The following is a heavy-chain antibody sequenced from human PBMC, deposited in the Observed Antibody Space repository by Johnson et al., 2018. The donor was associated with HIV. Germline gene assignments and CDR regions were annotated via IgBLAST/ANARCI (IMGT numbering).Heavy chain of an antibody. CDR2: IKCDGSEK. CDR3: AREGGGYDGKGAFDI. CDR1: GFTFSSSW. J-gene: IGHJ3*02. V-gene: IGHV3-52*01. Sequence: VQLVESGGGVVQPGRSLRLSCAASGFTFSSSWMHWVCQAPEKGLEWVADIKCDGSEKYYVDSVKGRLTISRDNTKNTLYLQMNSLRAEDTAVYYCAREGGGYDGKGAFDIWGQGTMVTVSS. D-gene: IGHD5-12*01.